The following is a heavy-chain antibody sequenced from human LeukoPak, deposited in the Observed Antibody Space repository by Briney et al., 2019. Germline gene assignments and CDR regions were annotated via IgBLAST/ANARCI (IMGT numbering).Heavy chain of an antibody. CDR2: IYYSGST. J-gene: IGHJ4*02. D-gene: IGHD5-12*01. CDR1: GGSFSGYF. CDR3: ARDESGYGPPSGY. V-gene: IGHV4-59*01. Sequence: SETLSLTCAVYGGSFSGYFWTWIRQPPGKGLEWIGYIYYSGSTNYNPSLKSRVTISVDTSKNQFSLKLSSVTAAVTAVYYCARDESGYGPPSGYWGQGTLVTVSS.